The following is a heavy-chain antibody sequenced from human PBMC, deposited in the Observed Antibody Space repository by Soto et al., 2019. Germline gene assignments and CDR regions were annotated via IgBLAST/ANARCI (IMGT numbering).Heavy chain of an antibody. CDR1: GFTFSSYA. Sequence: QPGGSLRLSCAASGFTFSSYAMSWVRQAPGKGLEWVSAISGSGGSTYYADPVKGRFTISRDNSKNTLYLQMNSLRAEDTAVYYCAKDLNNAGITMVRGVLHYWGQGTLVTVSS. V-gene: IGHV3-23*01. CDR2: ISGSGGST. CDR3: AKDLNNAGITMVRGVLHY. D-gene: IGHD3-10*01. J-gene: IGHJ4*02.